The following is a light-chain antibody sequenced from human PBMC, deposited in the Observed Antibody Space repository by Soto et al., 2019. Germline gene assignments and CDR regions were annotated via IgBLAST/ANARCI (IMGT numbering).Light chain of an antibody. Sequence: EIVLTQSPATLSLSPGERATLSCRASQSVRSYLAWYQQKPGQAPRLLIYDASNRATGIPARFSGSGSGTDFTLTSRSLEPEDFAVYYCQQRRNWPLTVGGGPKVEI. V-gene: IGKV3-11*01. CDR2: DAS. J-gene: IGKJ4*01. CDR1: QSVRSY. CDR3: QQRRNWPLT.